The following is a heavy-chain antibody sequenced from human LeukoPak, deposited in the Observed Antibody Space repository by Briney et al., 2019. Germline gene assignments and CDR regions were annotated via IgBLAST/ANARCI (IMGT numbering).Heavy chain of an antibody. CDR3: ARDVIAVASTSGSDY. CDR2: IKEDGSEK. CDR1: GFTFSRYW. V-gene: IGHV3-7*01. D-gene: IGHD6-13*01. J-gene: IGHJ4*02. Sequence: PGGSLRLSCAASGFTFSRYWMSWVRQAPGKGLEWVANIKEDGSEKYYVDSVEGRFTISRDNAKNSLYLQMNSLRDEDTAVYYCARDVIAVASTSGSDYWGQGTLVTVSS.